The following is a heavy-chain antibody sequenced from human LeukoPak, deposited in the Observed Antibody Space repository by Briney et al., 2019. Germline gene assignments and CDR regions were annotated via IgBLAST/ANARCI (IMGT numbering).Heavy chain of an antibody. D-gene: IGHD2/OR15-2a*01. CDR1: GFTFSSYD. Sequence: GGSLRLSCAASGFTFSSYDIHWVRQAPGKGLEWVTFIRNDGSNKYYADSVKGRFTISRDNVKKSLYLQMNSLRAEDTAVYYCARDLFLWGAFDIWGQGTMVTVSS. J-gene: IGHJ3*02. CDR3: ARDLFLWGAFDI. V-gene: IGHV3-30*02. CDR2: IRNDGSNK.